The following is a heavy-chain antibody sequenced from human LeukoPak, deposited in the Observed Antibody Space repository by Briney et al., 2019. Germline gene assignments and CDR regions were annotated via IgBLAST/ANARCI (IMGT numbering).Heavy chain of an antibody. CDR3: ARVVQKLYGSGSSVWFDP. CDR1: GGSISSYY. V-gene: IGHV4-59*01. CDR2: IYYSGST. J-gene: IGHJ5*02. Sequence: PSETLSLTCTVSGGSISSYYWSWIRQPPGKGLEWIGYIYYSGSTNYNPSLKSRVTISVDTSKNQFSLKLSSVTAADTAVYYCARVVQKLYGSGSSVWFDPWGQGTLVTVSS. D-gene: IGHD3-10*01.